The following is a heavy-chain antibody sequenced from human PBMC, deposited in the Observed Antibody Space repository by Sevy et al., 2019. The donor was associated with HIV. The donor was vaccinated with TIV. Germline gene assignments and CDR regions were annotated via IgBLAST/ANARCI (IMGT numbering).Heavy chain of an antibody. J-gene: IGHJ6*02. CDR2: ISWNSGSI. D-gene: IGHD3-22*01. Sequence: GGSLRLSCAASGFTFDDYAMHWVRQAPGKGLEWVSGISWNSGSIGYADSVKGRFTISRDNAKNSLYMQMNRLRAEDTALYYCAKDTAAHCYDSSGQYYYYYGMDVWGQGTTVTVSS. V-gene: IGHV3-9*01. CDR1: GFTFDDYA. CDR3: AKDTAAHCYDSSGQYYYYYGMDV.